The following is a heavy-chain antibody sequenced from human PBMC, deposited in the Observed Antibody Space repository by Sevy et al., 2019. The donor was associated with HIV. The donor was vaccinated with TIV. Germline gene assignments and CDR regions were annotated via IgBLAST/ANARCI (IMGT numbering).Heavy chain of an antibody. D-gene: IGHD6-6*01. CDR1: GFNFSSYW. V-gene: IGHV3-74*01. Sequence: GGSLRVSCAASGFNFSSYWMHWVRHAPGKGLVWVSRISSDGSSTSYADSVRGRFTISRDNAKNTLYLQMNSLRAEDTALYYCARDGRAARDLDYRGQGTLVTVSS. CDR2: ISSDGSST. CDR3: ARDGRAARDLDY. J-gene: IGHJ4*02.